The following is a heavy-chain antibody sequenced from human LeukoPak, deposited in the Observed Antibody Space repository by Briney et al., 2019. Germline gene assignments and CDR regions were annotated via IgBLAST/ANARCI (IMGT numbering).Heavy chain of an antibody. V-gene: IGHV3-21*01. Sequence: GGSLRLSCAASGFTFSSYSMNWVRQAPGKGLEWVSSISSSSSYIYYADSVKGRFTISRDNAKNSLYLQMNSLRAEDTAVYYCARDEMATIWGLDYYGMDVWGQGTTVTVSS. J-gene: IGHJ6*02. CDR1: GFTFSSYS. D-gene: IGHD5-24*01. CDR2: ISSSSSYI. CDR3: ARDEMATIWGLDYYGMDV.